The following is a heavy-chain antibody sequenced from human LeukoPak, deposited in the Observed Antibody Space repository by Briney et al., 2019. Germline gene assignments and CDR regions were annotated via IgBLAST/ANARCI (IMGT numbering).Heavy chain of an antibody. CDR2: VVPKDGEA. Sequence: ASVRVSGTPSEYSFTHYYIHWVPQAPGKGLEWMGRVVPKDGEAKYSTRLQGRITITPYTSTDPASMEIRRLRSEDTAVQYCATRSDRWGEGTLVIVSS. J-gene: IGHJ5*02. V-gene: IGHV1-69-2*01. CDR3: ATRSDR. CDR1: EYSFTHYY.